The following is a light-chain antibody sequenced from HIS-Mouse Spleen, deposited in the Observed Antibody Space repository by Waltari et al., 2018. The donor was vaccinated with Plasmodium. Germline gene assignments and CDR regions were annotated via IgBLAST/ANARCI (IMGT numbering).Light chain of an antibody. J-gene: IGLJ2*01. V-gene: IGLV2-11*01. CDR1: SSAVGGYNF. CDR3: CSYAGSYTLV. CDR2: DVS. Sequence: QSALPQPRSVSGSPRQSVTISCTGTSSAVGGYNFVSWYQQHPGNAPKLMIYDVSKRPSGVPDRFSGSKSGNTASLTISGLQAEDEADYYCCSYAGSYTLVFGGGTKLTVL.